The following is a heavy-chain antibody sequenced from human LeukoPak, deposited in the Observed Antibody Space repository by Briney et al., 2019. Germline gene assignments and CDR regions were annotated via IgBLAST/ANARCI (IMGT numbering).Heavy chain of an antibody. CDR2: IYYSGST. CDR3: ARAPYGGNPGHFDY. V-gene: IGHV4-59*01. J-gene: IGHJ4*02. D-gene: IGHD4-23*01. Sequence: SETLSLTCTVSGGSISSYYWSWIRQPPGKGLGWIGYIYYSGSTNYNPSLKSRVTISVDTSKNQFSLKLSSVTAADTAVYYCARAPYGGNPGHFDYWGQGTLVTVSS. CDR1: GGSISSYY.